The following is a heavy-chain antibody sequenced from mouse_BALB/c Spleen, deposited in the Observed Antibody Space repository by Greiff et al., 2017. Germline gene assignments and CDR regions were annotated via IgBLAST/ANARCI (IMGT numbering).Heavy chain of an antibody. V-gene: IGHV1S81*02. Sequence: VQLQQPGAELVKPGASVKLSCKASGYTFTSYWMHWVKQRPGQGLEWIGEINPSNGRTNYNEKFKSKATLTVDKSSSTAYMQLSSLTSEDSAVYYCARSGIMITTGTWFAYWGQGTLVTVSA. CDR3: ARSGIMITTGTWFAY. CDR2: INPSNGRT. D-gene: IGHD2-4*01. CDR1: GYTFTSYW. J-gene: IGHJ3*01.